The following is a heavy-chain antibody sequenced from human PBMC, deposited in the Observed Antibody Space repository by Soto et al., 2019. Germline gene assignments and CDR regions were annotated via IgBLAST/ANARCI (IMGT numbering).Heavy chain of an antibody. D-gene: IGHD6-13*01. Sequence: SETVSLTCTVSGGSISSGGYYWSWIRQHPGKGLEWIGYIYYSGSTYYNPSLKSRVTISVDTSKNQFSLKLSSVTAADTAVYYCVRVFQDSRSWSPIDYWGKGTLVTVSS. CDR2: IYYSGST. J-gene: IGHJ4*02. CDR1: GGSISSGGYY. CDR3: VRVFQDSRSWSPIDY. V-gene: IGHV4-31*03.